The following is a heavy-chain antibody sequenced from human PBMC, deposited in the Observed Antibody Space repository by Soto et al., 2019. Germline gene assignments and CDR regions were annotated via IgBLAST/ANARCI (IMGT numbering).Heavy chain of an antibody. D-gene: IGHD6-6*01. CDR1: GVSFSGYY. J-gene: IGHJ6*02. CDR3: ASLSSSSIYFYYGMDF. V-gene: IGHV4-34*01. Sequence: WETLSLTCAVYGVSFSGYYWSWIRQPPGKGLEWIGEINHSGSTNYNPSLKSRVTITVDTSKNQFSLKLSSVPAADTAVYYCASLSSSSIYFYYGMDFWGQGTTVTVSS. CDR2: INHSGST.